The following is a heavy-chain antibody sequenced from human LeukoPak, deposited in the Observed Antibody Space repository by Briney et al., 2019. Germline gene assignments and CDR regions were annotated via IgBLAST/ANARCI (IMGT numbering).Heavy chain of an antibody. D-gene: IGHD3-3*01. CDR2: TYYSGSP. V-gene: IGHV4-39*01. J-gene: IGHJ5*02. CDR1: GGSISSSSYY. Sequence: SETLSLTCTVSGGSISSSSYYWGWIRQPPGKGREWIGSTYYSGSPYYNPYLKSRVTISVDTSKNQFSLKLSSVTAADTAVYYCASHSGRYDFWSGYYLGWFDPWGQGTLVTVSS. CDR3: ASHSGRYDFWSGYYLGWFDP.